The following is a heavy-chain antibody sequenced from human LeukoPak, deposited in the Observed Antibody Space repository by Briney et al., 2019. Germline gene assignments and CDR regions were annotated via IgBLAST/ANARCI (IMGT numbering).Heavy chain of an antibody. CDR2: IYYSGST. J-gene: IGHJ3*02. CDR1: GGSISSSSYY. D-gene: IGHD2-2*01. V-gene: IGHV4-30-4*08. Sequence: PSETLSLTCTVSGGSISSSSYYWSWIRQPPGKGLEWIGYIYYSGSTYYNPSLKSRVTISVDTSKNQFSLKLSSVTAADTAVYYCARDLADIVVVPAASPDAFDIWGQGTMVTVSS. CDR3: ARDLADIVVVPAASPDAFDI.